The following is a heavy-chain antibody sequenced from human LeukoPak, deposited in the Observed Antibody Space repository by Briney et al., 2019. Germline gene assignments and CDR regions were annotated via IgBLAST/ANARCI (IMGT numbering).Heavy chain of an antibody. CDR2: IIPILGIA. CDR3: ARKGHYYDSSGLDY. V-gene: IGHV1-69*04. Sequence: GASVKVSCKASGYTFSSYAISWVRQAPGQGLEWMGRIIPILGIANYAQKFQGRVTITADKSTSTAYMELSSLRSEDTAVYYCARKGHYYDSSGLDYWGQGTLVTVSS. J-gene: IGHJ4*02. D-gene: IGHD3-22*01. CDR1: GYTFSSYA.